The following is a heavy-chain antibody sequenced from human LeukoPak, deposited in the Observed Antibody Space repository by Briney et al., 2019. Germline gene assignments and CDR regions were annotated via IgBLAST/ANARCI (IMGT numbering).Heavy chain of an antibody. CDR2: ISWNSGSI. Sequence: TGRSLRLSCAASGFTFDDYAMHWVRQAPGKGLEWVSGISWNSGSIGYADSVKGRFTISRDNAKNSLYLQMNSLRVEDMALYFCAKDSGSYFSAYYFDSWGQGTLVTVSS. CDR3: AKDSGSYFSAYYFDS. V-gene: IGHV3-9*03. J-gene: IGHJ4*02. D-gene: IGHD1-26*01. CDR1: GFTFDDYA.